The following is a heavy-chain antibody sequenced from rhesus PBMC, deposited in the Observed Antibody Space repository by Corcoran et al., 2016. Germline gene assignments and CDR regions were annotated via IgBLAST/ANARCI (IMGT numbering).Heavy chain of an antibody. V-gene: IGHV4-122*02. CDR2: ITYSGIT. CDR1: GGSISSGYYY. CDR3: ARDFESRFDY. J-gene: IGHJ4*01. Sequence: QVQLQESGPGLVKPSETLSLTCAVSGGSISSGYYYWSWIRQPPGKGLEWIGYITYSGITSYNPALKSRVTISRDTSKNQFSLKLSSVTAADTAVYYCARDFESRFDYWGQGVLVTVSS.